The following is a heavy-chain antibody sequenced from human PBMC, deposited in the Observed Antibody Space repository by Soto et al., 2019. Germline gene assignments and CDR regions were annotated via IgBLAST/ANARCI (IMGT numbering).Heavy chain of an antibody. CDR1: GFTFSSYG. D-gene: IGHD3-10*01. J-gene: IGHJ4*01. CDR3: AKDRGERLWFFDY. CDR2: ISYDGSNK. V-gene: IGHV3-30*18. Sequence: QVQLVESGGGVVQPGRSLRLSCAASGFTFSSYGMHWVRQAPGMGLEWVAVISYDGSNKYYADSVQGRFTISRDNSKNTLYLHMNSLRAEDTAVYYCAKDRGERLWFFDYWGHGTLVTVSS.